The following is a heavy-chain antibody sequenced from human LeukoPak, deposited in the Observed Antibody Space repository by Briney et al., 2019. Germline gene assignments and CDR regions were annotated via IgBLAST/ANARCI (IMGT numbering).Heavy chain of an antibody. CDR2: IYHSGSN. Sequence: SETLSLTCAVSGYSMSSGYYWGWIRQPPGEGLDCIGIIYHSGSNYYNPSLKSRVTISVDTSKNQFSLKMSSVTAADTAVYYCARDHGCYSNFDYWGQGTLVTVSS. CDR3: ARDHGCYSNFDY. V-gene: IGHV4-38-2*02. J-gene: IGHJ4*02. D-gene: IGHD2-15*01. CDR1: GYSMSSGYY.